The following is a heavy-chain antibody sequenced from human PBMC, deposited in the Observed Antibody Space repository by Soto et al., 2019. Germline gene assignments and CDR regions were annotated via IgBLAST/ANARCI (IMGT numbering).Heavy chain of an antibody. CDR3: ARDSGGVVVPAALNYSYYYGMDV. CDR2: SSPIFGTA. CDR1: GGTFSSYA. V-gene: IGHV1-69*01. J-gene: IGHJ6*02. D-gene: IGHD2-2*01. Sequence: QVQLVQSGAEVKKPGSSVKVSCKASGGTFSSYAISWVRQAPGQGLEWMGGSSPIFGTANYAQKFQGRGTITADESTSTAYIELSSLSSEDRAVYYCARDSGGVVVPAALNYSYYYGMDVWGQGTTVTVSS.